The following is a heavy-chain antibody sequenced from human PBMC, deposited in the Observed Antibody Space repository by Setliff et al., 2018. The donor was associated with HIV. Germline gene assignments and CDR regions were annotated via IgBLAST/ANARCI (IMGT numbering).Heavy chain of an antibody. D-gene: IGHD6-25*01. J-gene: IGHJ4*02. Sequence: SETLSLTCTVSGDSISSYYWSWIRQPPGKGLEWIGYIYYSGSTKHNPSLKSRVTISLDTSKNQFSLKLTSVTAADTAVYYCARYSPRGYTLTGPYWGQGTLVTVSS. CDR1: GDSISSYY. CDR2: IYYSGST. CDR3: ARYSPRGYTLTGPY. V-gene: IGHV4-59*01.